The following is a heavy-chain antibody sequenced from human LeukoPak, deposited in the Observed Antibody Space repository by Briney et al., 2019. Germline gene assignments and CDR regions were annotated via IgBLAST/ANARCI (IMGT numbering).Heavy chain of an antibody. CDR1: GGSISSSSYY. J-gene: IGHJ5*02. CDR2: INHNGST. D-gene: IGHD3-9*01. V-gene: IGHV4-39*07. CDR3: AREGTYYDILTGYYTNWFDP. Sequence: SETLSLTCTVSGGSISSSSYYWGWIRQPPGKGLEWIGEINHNGSTNYNPSLKSRVTISVDTSKNQFSLKLSSVTAADTAVYYCAREGTYYDILTGYYTNWFDPWGQGTLVTVSS.